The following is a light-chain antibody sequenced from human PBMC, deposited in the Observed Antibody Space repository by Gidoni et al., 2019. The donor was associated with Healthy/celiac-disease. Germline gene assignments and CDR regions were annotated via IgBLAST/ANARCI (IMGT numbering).Light chain of an antibody. J-gene: IGLJ3*02. CDR3: YSAADNNRV. Sequence: SYELTQPSSVSVSPGQTARITCSGDVLAKKYARCFQQKPGQAPVLVIYKDSERPSGIPGRFSGSSSGTTVTLTISGAQVEDEADYYCYSAADNNRVFGGGTKLTGL. CDR1: VLAKKY. CDR2: KDS. V-gene: IGLV3-27*01.